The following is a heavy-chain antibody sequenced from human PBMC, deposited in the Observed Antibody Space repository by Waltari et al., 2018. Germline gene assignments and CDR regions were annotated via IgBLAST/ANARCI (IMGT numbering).Heavy chain of an antibody. CDR1: GGSISSHY. J-gene: IGHJ4*02. CDR3: ARSSSSGYYSPLFDY. D-gene: IGHD3-22*01. Sequence: QVQLQESGPGLVKPSETLSLTCTVSGGSISSHYWSWIRQPPGKGLEWIGYIYYSGSTNYNPSLKSRVTISVDTSKNQFSLKLSSVTAADTAVYYCARSSSSGYYSPLFDYWGQGTLVTVSS. V-gene: IGHV4-59*11. CDR2: IYYSGST.